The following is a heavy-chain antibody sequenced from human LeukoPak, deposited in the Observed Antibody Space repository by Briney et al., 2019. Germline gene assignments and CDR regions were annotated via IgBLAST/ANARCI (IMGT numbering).Heavy chain of an antibody. J-gene: IGHJ4*02. CDR2: INPNSGGT. CDR1: GYTFTGYY. Sequence: ASVTVSCKASGYTFTGYYMHWVRQAPGQGLEWMGWINPNSGGTNYAQKFQGRVTMTRDTSISTAYMELSRLRSDDTAVYYCARENRGSGAFDYWGQGTLVTVSS. V-gene: IGHV1-2*02. D-gene: IGHD3-10*01. CDR3: ARENRGSGAFDY.